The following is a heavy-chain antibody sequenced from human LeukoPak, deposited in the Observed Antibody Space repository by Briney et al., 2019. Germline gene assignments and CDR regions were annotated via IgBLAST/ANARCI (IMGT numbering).Heavy chain of an antibody. CDR1: GGSISSSSYY. CDR2: IYYSGST. CDR3: ARGGDRSFDY. D-gene: IGHD3-10*01. Sequence: RPSETLSLTCTVSGGSISSSSYYWGWIRQPPGKGLEWIGSIYYSGSTYYNPSLKSRVTISVDKAKNQFSLNLNSVTAADTAVYYCARGGDRSFDYWGQGTLVTVSS. J-gene: IGHJ4*02. V-gene: IGHV4-39*07.